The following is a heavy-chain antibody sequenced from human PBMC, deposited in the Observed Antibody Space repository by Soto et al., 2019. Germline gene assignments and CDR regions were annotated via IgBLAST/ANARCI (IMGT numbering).Heavy chain of an antibody. J-gene: IGHJ4*02. Sequence: PGESLKISCKGSGYSFTSYWISWVRQMPGKGLEWMGRIDPSDSYTNYSPSFQGHVTISADKSISTAYLQWSSLKASDTAMYYCASPQTSYSSGGSPYFDYWGQGTLVTVSS. CDR3: ASPQTSYSSGGSPYFDY. CDR1: GYSFTSYW. D-gene: IGHD6-19*01. V-gene: IGHV5-10-1*01. CDR2: IDPSDSYT.